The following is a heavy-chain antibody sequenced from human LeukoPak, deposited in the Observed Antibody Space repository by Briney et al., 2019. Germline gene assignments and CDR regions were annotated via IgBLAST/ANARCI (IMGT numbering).Heavy chain of an antibody. CDR1: GFTFDSSA. J-gene: IGHJ4*02. D-gene: IGHD1-26*01. CDR2: ITGSGGDT. V-gene: IGHV3-23*01. Sequence: GGSLRLSCTGSGFTFDSSAMSWVRQAPGERLEWVSAITGSGGDTYYADSVKGRFTLSRDNSKNKLYLQMNSLRSEDTAVYYCAKGSATARPYYFDYWGQGTLVTVSS. CDR3: AKGSATARPYYFDY.